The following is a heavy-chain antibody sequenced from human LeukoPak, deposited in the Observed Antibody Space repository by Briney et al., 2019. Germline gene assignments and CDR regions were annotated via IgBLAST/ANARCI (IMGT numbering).Heavy chain of an antibody. CDR1: GFTFSTCA. J-gene: IGHJ6*02. Sequence: GGSLRLSCAASGFTFSTCAISWVRQAPGKGLEWVSGISGTTSGTYYADSVKGRFTISRDNSKNTLFLQVNSLRAEDTAVYHCAKVRTYFYHGLDVWGQGTTVTVSS. CDR3: AKVRTYFYHGLDV. D-gene: IGHD1-14*01. CDR2: ISGTTSGT. V-gene: IGHV3-23*01.